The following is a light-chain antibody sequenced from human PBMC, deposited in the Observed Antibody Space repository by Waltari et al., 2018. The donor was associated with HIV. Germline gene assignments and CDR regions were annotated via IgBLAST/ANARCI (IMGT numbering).Light chain of an antibody. Sequence: IQMTQSPSSLSASIGDRVTISCRASQNVNRYIHWYQQKPGKAPELLIYAASSLQRGVPSRFSGAGSETDFTLTISSLEPDDFATYYCQQSYNTPYTFGQGTELDI. CDR1: QNVNRY. CDR2: AAS. J-gene: IGKJ2*01. V-gene: IGKV1-39*01. CDR3: QQSYNTPYT.